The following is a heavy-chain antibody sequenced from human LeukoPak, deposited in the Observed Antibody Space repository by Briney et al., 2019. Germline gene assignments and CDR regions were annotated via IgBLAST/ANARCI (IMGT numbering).Heavy chain of an antibody. V-gene: IGHV3-73*01. J-gene: IGHJ4*02. Sequence: GSLRLSCAASGFTFSGSAMHWVRQASGKGLEWVGRIRSKANSYATAYAASVKGRFTISRDDSKNTAYLQMNSLKTEDTAVYYCTRQVSGPTVGDYWGQGTLVTVSS. CDR3: TRQVSGPTVGDY. CDR2: IRSKANSYAT. CDR1: GFTFSGSA. D-gene: IGHD4-23*01.